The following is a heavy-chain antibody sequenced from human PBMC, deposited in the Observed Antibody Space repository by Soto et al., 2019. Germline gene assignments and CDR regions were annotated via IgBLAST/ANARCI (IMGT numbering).Heavy chain of an antibody. J-gene: IGHJ6*02. CDR2: IVVGSGNT. CDR1: GFTFTSSA. V-gene: IGHV1-58*01. D-gene: IGHD1-26*01. Sequence: GASVKVSCKASGFTFTSSAVQWVRQARGQRLEWIGWIVVGSGNTNYAQKFQERVTITRDMSTSTAYMELSSLRSEDTAVYYCAAETVGAHTPNYYYYGMDVWGQGTTVTVSS. CDR3: AAETVGAHTPNYYYYGMDV.